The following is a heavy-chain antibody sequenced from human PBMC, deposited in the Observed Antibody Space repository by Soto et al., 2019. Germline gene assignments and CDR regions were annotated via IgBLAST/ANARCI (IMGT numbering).Heavy chain of an antibody. J-gene: IGHJ6*03. CDR3: AKQGFITMVRGVPYYMDV. V-gene: IGHV3-23*01. CDR2: ISGSGGST. D-gene: IGHD3-10*01. Sequence: EVQLLESGGGLVQPGGSLRLSCAASGFTFSSYAMSWVRQAPGKGLEWVSAISGSGGSTYYADSVKGRFTISRDNSKNTLYLQMNSLRAEDTAVYYCAKQGFITMVRGVPYYMDVCGKGTTVTVSS. CDR1: GFTFSSYA.